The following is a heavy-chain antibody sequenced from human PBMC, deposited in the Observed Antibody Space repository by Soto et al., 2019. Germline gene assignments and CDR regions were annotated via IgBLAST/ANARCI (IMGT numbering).Heavy chain of an antibody. Sequence: PSETLSLTCAVYGGSFSAYFWSWIRQPPGKGLEWIGEINHRGSTNYNPSLKSRVTISVDTSKNQFSLKLSSVTAADTAVYSCARWSPTDSCSGTSCYEVFDYWGQGTLVTVSS. D-gene: IGHD2-2*01. CDR1: GGSFSAYF. J-gene: IGHJ4*02. V-gene: IGHV4-34*01. CDR3: ARWSPTDSCSGTSCYEVFDY. CDR2: INHRGST.